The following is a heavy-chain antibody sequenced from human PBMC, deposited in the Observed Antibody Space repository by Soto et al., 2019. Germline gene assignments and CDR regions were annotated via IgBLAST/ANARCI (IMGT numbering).Heavy chain of an antibody. CDR2: VDHSGRT. CDR3: ARKGYYPSGKINLFDS. D-gene: IGHD3-10*01. Sequence: SETLSLTCAVSGYSINSDYYWGWIRQPPGKGLEWIGSVDHSGRTYYSPSLRSRLTIFIDTSKNQFSLRLTSVTAADTAMYFCARKGYYPSGKINLFDSWGPGTLVTVSS. CDR1: GYSINSDYY. J-gene: IGHJ4*02. V-gene: IGHV4-38-2*01.